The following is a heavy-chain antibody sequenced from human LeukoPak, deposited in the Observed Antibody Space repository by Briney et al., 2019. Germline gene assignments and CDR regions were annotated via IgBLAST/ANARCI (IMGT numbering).Heavy chain of an antibody. CDR3: AKAGEWVAVAVLFDY. J-gene: IGHJ4*02. CDR1: GFTFSSYA. D-gene: IGHD6-19*01. V-gene: IGHV3-23*01. Sequence: PGGSLRLSCAATGFTFSSYAMSWVRQAPGKGLEWASAISGSGGSTYDADSVKGRFTISRDNSKNTLYLQMNSLRAEDTAVYYCAKAGEWVAVAVLFDYWGQGTLVTVSS. CDR2: ISGSGGST.